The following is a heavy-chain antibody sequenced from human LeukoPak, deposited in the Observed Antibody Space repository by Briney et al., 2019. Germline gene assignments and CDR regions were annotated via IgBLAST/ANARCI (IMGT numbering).Heavy chain of an antibody. CDR2: IYPGDSDT. CDR1: GYSFTSYC. Sequence: GESLKISCKGSGYSFTSYCIGWVRQMPGKGLEWMGIIYPGDSDTRYSPSFQGQVTISADKSISTAYLQWSSLKASDTAMYYCARGPYCSSTSCYGTYFDYWGQGTLVTVSS. V-gene: IGHV5-51*01. D-gene: IGHD2-2*01. CDR3: ARGPYCSSTSCYGTYFDY. J-gene: IGHJ4*02.